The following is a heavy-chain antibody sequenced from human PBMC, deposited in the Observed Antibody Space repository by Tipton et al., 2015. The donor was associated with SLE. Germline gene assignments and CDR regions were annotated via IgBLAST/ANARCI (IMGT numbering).Heavy chain of an antibody. D-gene: IGHD2-21*02. V-gene: IGHV4-61*09. Sequence: TLSLTCAVSGASTSDDPYYYNWLRPPAGRGLEWIGQIYTSGNTIYHPSLKSRVTISLDTSKNQFSLKWSSVSASDTAVYYCARGDNNSWRLRLWGQGTLVTVSS. CDR2: IYTSGNT. CDR1: GASTSDDPYY. CDR3: ARGDNNSWRLRL. J-gene: IGHJ4*02.